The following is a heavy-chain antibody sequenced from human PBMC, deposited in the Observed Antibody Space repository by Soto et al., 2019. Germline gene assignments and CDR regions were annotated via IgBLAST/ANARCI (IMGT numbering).Heavy chain of an antibody. D-gene: IGHD3-22*01. CDR2: IKSKSEGGTT. Sequence: GGSLRLSCAASGFTFSHVWMSWVRQAPGKGLEWVGRIKSKSEGGTTDYAAPVKGRFTISRDDSKTTLYLQMISLEIEETAVYYCHTDILYYDSDSYYTDYFGSGDQGSMVAVSS. J-gene: IGHJ4*02. V-gene: IGHV3-15*01. CDR1: GFTFSHVW. CDR3: HTDILYYDSDSYYTDYFGS.